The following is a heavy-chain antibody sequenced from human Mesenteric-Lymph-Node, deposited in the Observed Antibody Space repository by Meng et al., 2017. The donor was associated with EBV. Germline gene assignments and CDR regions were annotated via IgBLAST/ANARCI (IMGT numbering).Heavy chain of an antibody. CDR3: ARSDSSSWSDFDY. Sequence: QVQLVQAGAEGKKPGASVKVSCKASGYTFTGYYMHWVRQAPGQGLEWMGRINPNSGGTNYAQKFQGRVTMTRDTSISTAYMELSRLRSDDTAVYYCARSDSSSWSDFDYWGQGTLVTVSS. CDR1: GYTFTGYY. D-gene: IGHD6-13*01. J-gene: IGHJ4*02. CDR2: INPNSGGT. V-gene: IGHV1-2*06.